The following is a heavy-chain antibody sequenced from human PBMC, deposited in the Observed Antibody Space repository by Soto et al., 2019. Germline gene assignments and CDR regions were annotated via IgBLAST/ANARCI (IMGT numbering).Heavy chain of an antibody. V-gene: IGHV3-33*08. CDR2: IWYDGSNK. J-gene: IGHJ5*02. CDR1: GFTFSKYW. CDR3: ARDSGYSWHPSKWFDP. Sequence: PGGSLRLSCAASGFTFSKYWMHWVRQAPGKGLEWVAVIWYDGSNKYYADSVKGRFTISRDNSKNTLYLQMNSLKVEDTAVYYCARDSGYSWHPSKWFDPWGQGTLVTVSS. D-gene: IGHD5-18*01.